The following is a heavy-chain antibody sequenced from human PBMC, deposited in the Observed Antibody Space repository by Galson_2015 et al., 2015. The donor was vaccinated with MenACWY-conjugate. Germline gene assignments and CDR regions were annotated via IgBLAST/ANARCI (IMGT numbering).Heavy chain of an antibody. Sequence: SLRLSCAASGFTLSSYSMNWVRQAPGKGLEWVSYISSTSRTIYYADSVKGRFTISRDNAKNSLYLQMNSLRAEDTAVYYCARDLTNAVAATGYWGQGTLVTVSS. D-gene: IGHD6-19*01. V-gene: IGHV3-48*04. CDR3: ARDLTNAVAATGY. CDR2: ISSTSRTI. J-gene: IGHJ4*02. CDR1: GFTLSSYS.